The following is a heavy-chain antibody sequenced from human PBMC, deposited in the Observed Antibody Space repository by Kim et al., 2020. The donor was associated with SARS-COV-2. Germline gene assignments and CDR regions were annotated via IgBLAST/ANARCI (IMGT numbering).Heavy chain of an antibody. V-gene: IGHV3-23*01. CDR3: AKGRGYGAPGAPY. CDR2: IRGTDTST. D-gene: IGHD6-25*01. CDR1: GFTFNTYT. J-gene: IGHJ4*02. Sequence: GGSLRLSCAASGFTFNTYTMSWVRQAPGKGLEWLSAIRGTDTSTYYADSVKGRFTISRDNSKNMLYLQMNSLRADDTAVYYCAKGRGYGAPGAPYWGQGTLVIVSS.